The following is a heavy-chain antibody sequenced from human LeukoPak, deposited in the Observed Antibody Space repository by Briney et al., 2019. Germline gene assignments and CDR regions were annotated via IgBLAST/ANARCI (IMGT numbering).Heavy chain of an antibody. CDR3: AKDGLAYCGGDCYSAQIDY. Sequence: GGTLRLSCAASGFTFSSYDMSWVRQAPGKGLEWVSAISGSGGSTYYADSVKGRFTISRDNSKNTLYLQMNSLRAEGTAMYYCAKDGLAYCGGDCYSAQIDYWGQGTLVTVSS. D-gene: IGHD2-21*02. J-gene: IGHJ4*02. CDR2: ISGSGGST. V-gene: IGHV3-23*01. CDR1: GFTFSSYD.